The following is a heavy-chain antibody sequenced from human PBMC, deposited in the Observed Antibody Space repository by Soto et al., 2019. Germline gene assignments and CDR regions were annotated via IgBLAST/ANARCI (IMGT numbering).Heavy chain of an antibody. J-gene: IGHJ6*02. D-gene: IGHD2-2*03. CDR3: AKMDKRGYYYYGMDV. CDR1: GFTFSSYA. V-gene: IGHV3-23*01. Sequence: EVHVLESGGGLVQPGESLRLSCAASGFTFSSYAMSWVRQAPGKGLEWISAVSGSGSSTYYADSVKGQFTISRDNSKNTLYLQMNSLRAEDTAVYYCAKMDKRGYYYYGMDVWGQGTTVTVS. CDR2: VSGSGSST.